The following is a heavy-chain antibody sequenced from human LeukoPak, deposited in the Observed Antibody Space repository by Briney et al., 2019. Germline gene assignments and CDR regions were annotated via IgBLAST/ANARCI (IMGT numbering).Heavy chain of an antibody. CDR3: AKDPTTYYYYYMDV. V-gene: IGHV3-23*01. CDR2: ITSRGGST. CDR1: GFTPSTYA. Sequence: GGSLRLSCAASGFTPSTYAMSRVRQAPGRGLEWVSSITSRGGSTDYADSVKGRFTISRDNSKNTLYLQMNSLRAEDTAVYYCAKDPTTYYYYYMDVWGKGTTVTVSS. J-gene: IGHJ6*03. D-gene: IGHD1-1*01.